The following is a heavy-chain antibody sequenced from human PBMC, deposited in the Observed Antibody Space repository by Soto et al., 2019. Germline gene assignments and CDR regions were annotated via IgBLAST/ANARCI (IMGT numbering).Heavy chain of an antibody. Sequence: QVQLVQSGVEVKKPGASVKVSCNPSRYAFNTYYLHWVRQAPGQALEWMGVIHPSGGGTTYAQKFLGRVTVTRDTSTTTVFMELSSLRSDDTAVYYCARGGHIAVVTASFDYWGQGTLVTVSS. D-gene: IGHD2-21*02. CDR2: IHPSGGGT. V-gene: IGHV1-46*02. CDR1: RYAFNTYY. CDR3: ARGGHIAVVTASFDY. J-gene: IGHJ4*02.